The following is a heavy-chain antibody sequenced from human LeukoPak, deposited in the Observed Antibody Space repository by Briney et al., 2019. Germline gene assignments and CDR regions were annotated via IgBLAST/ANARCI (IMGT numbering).Heavy chain of an antibody. CDR2: IDPSDSYT. CDR3: AATSGYYGSGSSTDIDY. CDR1: GYSFTSYW. J-gene: IGHJ4*02. Sequence: GESLKISCKGSGYSFTSYWIGWVRQMPGKGLEWMGRIDPSDSYTNYSPSFQGHVTISADKSISTAYLQWSSLKASDTAMYYCAATSGYYGSGSSTDIDYWGQGTLVTVSS. D-gene: IGHD3-10*01. V-gene: IGHV5-10-1*01.